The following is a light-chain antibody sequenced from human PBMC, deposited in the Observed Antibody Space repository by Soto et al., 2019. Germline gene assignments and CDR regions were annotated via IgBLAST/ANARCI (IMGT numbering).Light chain of an antibody. J-gene: IGKJ1*01. CDR1: QSVSSSY. CDR3: QQYGSSPMWT. V-gene: IGKV3-20*01. CDR2: GAS. Sequence: EIVFTQSPGTLSLSPGERATLSCRASQSVSSSYLAWYQQKPGQAPRLLIYGASSRATGIPDRFSGSGSGTDFTLTTSRLEPEDFAVYYCQQYGSSPMWTFGQGTKVDIK.